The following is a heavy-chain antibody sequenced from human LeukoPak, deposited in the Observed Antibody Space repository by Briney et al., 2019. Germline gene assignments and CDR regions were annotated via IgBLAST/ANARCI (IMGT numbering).Heavy chain of an antibody. J-gene: IGHJ5*02. CDR1: GFTFNDYS. V-gene: IGHV3-43*01. Sequence: GGSLRLSCVASGFTFNDYSMHWVRQPPGKGLEWVSLLSWDGGSRYYADSVRGRFTISRDNSKNSLYLQMDSLTTEDTALYYCAKDISKRGLAIADHWGQGTLVTVSS. D-gene: IGHD3-3*02. CDR2: LSWDGGSR. CDR3: AKDISKRGLAIADH.